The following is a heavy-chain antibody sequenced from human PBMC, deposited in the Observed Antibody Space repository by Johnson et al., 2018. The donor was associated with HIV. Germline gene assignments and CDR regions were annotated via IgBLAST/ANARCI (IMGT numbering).Heavy chain of an antibody. J-gene: IGHJ3*01. D-gene: IGHD1-26*01. CDR1: GFTFSSYD. Sequence: QVQLVESGGGLKQPGGSLRLSCAASGFTFSSYDMHWVRQAPGKGLEWVAVISSDGTEKHYGDSVKGRFTISRDNSKNTLYLQMNSLRAEDTAVYYCARESANSGRYSGAFDGWGQGTMVIVSS. CDR3: ARESANSGRYSGAFDG. V-gene: IGHV3-30*03. CDR2: ISSDGTEK.